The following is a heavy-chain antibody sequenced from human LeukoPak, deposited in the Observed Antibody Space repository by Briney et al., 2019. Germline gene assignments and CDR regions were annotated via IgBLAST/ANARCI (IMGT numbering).Heavy chain of an antibody. CDR3: ARALAGIAVP. Sequence: GASVKVSCKASGYTFTDYYMHWVQQAPGKGLEWMGRVDPEDGETIYAEKFQGRVTITADTSTDTAYMELSSLRSEDTAVYYCARALAGIAVPWGQGTLVTVSS. D-gene: IGHD6-19*01. CDR2: VDPEDGET. V-gene: IGHV1-69-2*01. CDR1: GYTFTDYY. J-gene: IGHJ5*02.